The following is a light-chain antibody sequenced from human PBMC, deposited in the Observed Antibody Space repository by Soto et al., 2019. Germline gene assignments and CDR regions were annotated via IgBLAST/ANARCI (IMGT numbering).Light chain of an antibody. CDR2: AAS. CDR3: QQSYSTLT. Sequence: IQMTQSPSSLSASVGERVTVTCRASQGISNDLGWYQQKPGKAPKLLIYAASSLQSGVPSRFSGSGSGTEFTLPISRLQPEAFATYYCQQSYSTLTFGQATRLE. J-gene: IGKJ5*01. V-gene: IGKV1-39*01. CDR1: QGISND.